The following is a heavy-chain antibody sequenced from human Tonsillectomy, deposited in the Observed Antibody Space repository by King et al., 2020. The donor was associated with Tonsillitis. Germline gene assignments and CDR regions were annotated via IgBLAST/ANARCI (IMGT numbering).Heavy chain of an antibody. CDR1: GYIFTDHY. CDR3: VREAYD. V-gene: IGHV1-2*02. J-gene: IGHJ4*02. Sequence: VQLVQSGAEVKKPGASVKVSCKTSGYIFTDHYMHWVRQAPGQGLEWMGWINPNSGGTISAQKFQGRVTLTRDTSINTTYRELISLTSDDTAVYYCVREAYDWGRGTLITVSS. CDR2: INPNSGGT. D-gene: IGHD4-17*01.